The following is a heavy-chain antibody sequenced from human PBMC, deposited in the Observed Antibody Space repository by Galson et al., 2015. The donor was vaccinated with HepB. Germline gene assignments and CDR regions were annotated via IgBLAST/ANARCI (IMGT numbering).Heavy chain of an antibody. Sequence: SLRLSCAASGFTFSSYGMHWVRQAPGKGLEWVAVISYDGSNKYYADSVKGRFTISRDNSKNTLYLQMNSLRAEDTAVYYCAKGAFGYDSSGYSSHFDYWGQGTLVTVSS. V-gene: IGHV3-30*18. CDR3: AKGAFGYDSSGYSSHFDY. CDR2: ISYDGSNK. D-gene: IGHD3-22*01. CDR1: GFTFSSYG. J-gene: IGHJ4*02.